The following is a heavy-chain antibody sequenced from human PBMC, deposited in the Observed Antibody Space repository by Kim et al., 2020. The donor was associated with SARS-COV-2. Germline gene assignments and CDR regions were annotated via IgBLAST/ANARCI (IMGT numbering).Heavy chain of an antibody. CDR2: INAGNGNT. D-gene: IGHD3-3*01. V-gene: IGHV1-3*01. J-gene: IGHJ6*02. CDR3: ARQYYDFWSGGSGMDV. CDR1: GYTFTSYA. Sequence: ASVKVSCKASGYTFTSYAMHWVRQAPGQRLEWMGWINAGNGNTKYSQKFQGRVTITRDTSASTAYMELSSLRSEDTAVYYCARQYYDFWSGGSGMDVWGQGTTVTVSS.